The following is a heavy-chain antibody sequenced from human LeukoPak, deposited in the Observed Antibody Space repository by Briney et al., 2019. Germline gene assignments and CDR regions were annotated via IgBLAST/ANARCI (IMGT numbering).Heavy chain of an antibody. V-gene: IGHV3-23*01. Sequence: PGGSLRLSCAASGFTFSSYGMHWVRQAPGKGLEWVSAITSVDDSTYYADSVKGRFTISRDYSKNTVHLQMNSLRAEDTALYYCAIWVRNGWPYFDYWGQGTLVTVSS. CDR2: ITSVDDST. D-gene: IGHD6-19*01. J-gene: IGHJ4*02. CDR3: AIWVRNGWPYFDY. CDR1: GFTFSSYG.